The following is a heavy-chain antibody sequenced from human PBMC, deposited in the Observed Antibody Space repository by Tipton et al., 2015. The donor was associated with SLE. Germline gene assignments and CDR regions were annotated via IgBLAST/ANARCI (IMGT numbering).Heavy chain of an antibody. CDR1: GASINSGPYY. J-gene: IGHJ4*02. D-gene: IGHD6-6*01. V-gene: IGHV4-61*02. Sequence: TLSLTCSISGASINSGPYYWNWLRQPAGRGLEWIGRIYGSGATSNYNPSLKSRVIALVDTSNNQISLTLDSVTAADTAVYYCARHFQQLVYYFDYWGQGNLVTVSS. CDR3: ARHFQQLVYYFDY. CDR2: IYGSGAT.